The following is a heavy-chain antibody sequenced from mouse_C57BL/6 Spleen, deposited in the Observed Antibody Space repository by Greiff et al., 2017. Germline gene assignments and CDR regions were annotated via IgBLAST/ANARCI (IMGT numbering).Heavy chain of an antibody. V-gene: IGHV3-6*01. CDR2: ISYDGSN. CDR1: GYSITSGYY. D-gene: IGHD4-1*01. CDR3: ARDLGYYFDY. J-gene: IGHJ2*01. Sequence: EVQLQQSGPGLAKPSQSLSLTCSVTGYSITSGYYWNWIRQFPGNKLEWMGYISYDGSNNYNPSLKNRISITRDTSKNQFFLKLNSVTTEDTATYYCARDLGYYFDYWGQGTTLTVSS.